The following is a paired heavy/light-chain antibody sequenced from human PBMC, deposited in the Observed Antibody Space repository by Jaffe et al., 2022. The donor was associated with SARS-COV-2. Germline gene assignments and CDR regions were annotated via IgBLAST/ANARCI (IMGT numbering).Light chain of an antibody. CDR1: SLRSYY. Sequence: SSELTQDPAVSVALGQTVRITCQGDSLRSYYASWYQQKPGQAPVLVLYGKNNRPSGIPDRFSGSSSGNTASLTITGAQAEDEGEFYCNSRDSSGNHLVFGGGTKLTVL. CDR3: NSRDSSGNHLV. V-gene: IGLV3-19*01. CDR2: GKN. J-gene: IGLJ2*01.
Heavy chain of an antibody. Sequence: QVQLQQWGAGLLKPSETLSLTCAVYGGSFSGYYWTWIRQPPGKGLEWIGEIYDSGSTNYNPSHHYNPSLKSRVTISVDTSKNQFSLKLSSVTAADTGVFYCARRPVVVTAIRPLDYFDYWGQGTLVTVSS. J-gene: IGHJ4*02. V-gene: IGHV4-34*01. CDR2: IYDSGST. D-gene: IGHD2-21*02. CDR3: ARRPVVVTAIRPLDYFDY. CDR1: GGSFSGYY.